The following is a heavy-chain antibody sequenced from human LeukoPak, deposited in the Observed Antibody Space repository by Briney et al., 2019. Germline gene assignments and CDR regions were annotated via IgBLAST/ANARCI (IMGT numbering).Heavy chain of an antibody. CDR1: GGTFSSYA. D-gene: IGHD6-13*01. J-gene: IGHJ4*02. Sequence: SVKVSCKASGGTFSSYAISWVRQAPGQGLEWMGRIIPILGIANYAQKFQGRVTITADKSTSTAYMELSSLRSEDTAVYYCARDLIPPGYSSSPYYFDYWGQGTLVTVSS. CDR3: ARDLIPPGYSSSPYYFDY. CDR2: IIPILGIA. V-gene: IGHV1-69*04.